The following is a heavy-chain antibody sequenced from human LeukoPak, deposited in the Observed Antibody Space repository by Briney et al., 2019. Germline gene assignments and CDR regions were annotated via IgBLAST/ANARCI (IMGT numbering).Heavy chain of an antibody. CDR1: GGSISSSSYY. CDR2: IYYSGST. Sequence: PSETLSLTCTVSGGSISSSSYYWGWIRQPPGKGLEWIGSIYYSGSTYYNPSLKSRVTISVDTSKNQFSLKLSSVTAADTAVYYCARQVPAANYYFDYWGQGTPVTVSS. CDR3: ARQVPAANYYFDY. V-gene: IGHV4-39*01. D-gene: IGHD2-2*01. J-gene: IGHJ4*02.